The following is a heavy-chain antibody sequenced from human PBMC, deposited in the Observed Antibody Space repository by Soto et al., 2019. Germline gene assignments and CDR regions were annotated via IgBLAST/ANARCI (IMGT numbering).Heavy chain of an antibody. J-gene: IGHJ4*02. CDR2: ISSEGAST. Sequence: GGSLRLSCSVSGFIFSSYAMHWVRQAPGKGLEYVASISSEGASTYYADSVKGRFIISRDNSKNTLYLQMSSLRAEDTAVYYCVKDRYVDYWGQGILVTVLL. CDR1: GFIFSSYA. CDR3: VKDRYVDY. V-gene: IGHV3-64D*06.